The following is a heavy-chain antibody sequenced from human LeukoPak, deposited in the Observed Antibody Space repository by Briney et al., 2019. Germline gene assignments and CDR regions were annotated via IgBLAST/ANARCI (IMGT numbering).Heavy chain of an antibody. D-gene: IGHD5-24*01. V-gene: IGHV3-11*01. CDR2: IGSSATTI. J-gene: IGHJ4*02. CDR1: GFTFSDYY. CDR3: ARGERWLQPHFDY. Sequence: PGGSLRLSCAASGFTFSDYYMSWIRQAPGKGLEWVSYIGSSATTIYYADSVKGRFTISRDNAKNPLYLQMNSLRAEDTAVYYCARGERWLQPHFDYWGQGTLVTVSS.